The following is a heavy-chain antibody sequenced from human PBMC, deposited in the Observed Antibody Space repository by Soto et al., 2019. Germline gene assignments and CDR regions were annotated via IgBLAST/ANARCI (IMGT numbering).Heavy chain of an antibody. CDR1: GGTFSSYA. CDR2: IIPIFGTA. D-gene: IGHD3-22*01. J-gene: IGHJ6*02. CDR3: ARDPAYAGSSGSEARGMDV. Sequence: SVKVSCKASGGTFSSYAISWVRQAPGQGLEWMGGIIPIFGTANYAQKFQGRVTITADKSTSTAYMELSSLRSEDTAVYYCARDPAYAGSSGSEARGMDVWGQGTTVTVS. V-gene: IGHV1-69*06.